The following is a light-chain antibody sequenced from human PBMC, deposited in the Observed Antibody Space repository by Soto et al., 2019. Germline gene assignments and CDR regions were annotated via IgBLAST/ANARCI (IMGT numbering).Light chain of an antibody. J-gene: IGKJ4*01. CDR3: QHYRSSPLT. CDR2: GAS. CDR1: QSVDSGD. V-gene: IGKV3-20*01. Sequence: VLTQSPGTLSLSPGERATLFCRAGQSVDSGDLAWYQQKPGQAPRLLIYGASSRATGIPDRFSGAGSGTDFTLTISSLEPEDVAVYYCQHYRSSPLTFGGGTKVEIK.